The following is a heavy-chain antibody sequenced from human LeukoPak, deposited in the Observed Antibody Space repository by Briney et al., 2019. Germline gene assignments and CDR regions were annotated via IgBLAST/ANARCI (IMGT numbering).Heavy chain of an antibody. V-gene: IGHV1-69*05. CDR2: IIPIFGTA. CDR1: GGTFSSYA. D-gene: IGHD6-13*01. Sequence: SVKVSCKASGGTFSSYAISWVRQAPGQGLEWMGRIIPIFGTANYAQKFQGRVTITTDESTSTAYMELRSLRSEDTAVYYCATQAAAGTYWFDPWGQGTLVTVSS. CDR3: ATQAAAGTYWFDP. J-gene: IGHJ5*02.